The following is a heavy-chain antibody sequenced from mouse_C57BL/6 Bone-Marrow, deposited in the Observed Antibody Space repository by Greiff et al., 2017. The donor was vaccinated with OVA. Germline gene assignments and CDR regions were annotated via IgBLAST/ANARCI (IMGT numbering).Heavy chain of an antibody. CDR3: ARGASVVPSYYAMDY. CDR1: GYTFTDYY. Sequence: EVQLQQSGPVLVKPGASVKMSCKASGYTFTDYYMNWVKQSHGKSLEWIGVINPYNGGTSYNQKFKGKATLTVDKSSSTAYMELNSLTSEDSAVYYCARGASVVPSYYAMDYWGQGTSVTVSS. CDR2: INPYNGGT. D-gene: IGHD1-1*01. V-gene: IGHV1-19*01. J-gene: IGHJ4*01.